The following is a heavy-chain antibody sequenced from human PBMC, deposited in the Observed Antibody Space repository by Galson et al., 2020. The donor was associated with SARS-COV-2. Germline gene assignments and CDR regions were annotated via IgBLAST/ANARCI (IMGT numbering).Heavy chain of an antibody. V-gene: IGHV4-34*01. Sequence: SETLSLTCAVYGGSFSGYYWNWIRQPPGNGLEWIGEINHSGSTKYNPSLKNRVTISLDTSKNQFSLKLNSVTAADTAVYYCARRRFYGDNSFWYFDLWGRGTLVIVSS. J-gene: IGHJ2*01. CDR1: GGSFSGYY. CDR3: ARRRFYGDNSFWYFDL. D-gene: IGHD4-17*01. CDR2: INHSGST.